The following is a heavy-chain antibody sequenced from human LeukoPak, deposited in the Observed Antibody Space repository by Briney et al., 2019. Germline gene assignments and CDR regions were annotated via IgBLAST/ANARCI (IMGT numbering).Heavy chain of an antibody. Sequence: GGSLTFKCVASGFTVSSIYMSWVGQAPGKGLEWVSVIYSGGSTYYADSVKGRFTISRDNSKNTLYLQMNSLTAEDTAVYYCARTGNWSQGTLVTVSS. CDR1: GFTVSSIY. CDR3: ARTGN. V-gene: IGHV3-66*01. J-gene: IGHJ4*02. CDR2: IYSGGST.